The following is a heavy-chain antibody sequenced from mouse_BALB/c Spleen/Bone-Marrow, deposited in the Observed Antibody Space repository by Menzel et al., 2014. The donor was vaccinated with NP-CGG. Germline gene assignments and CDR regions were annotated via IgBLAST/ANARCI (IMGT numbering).Heavy chain of an antibody. V-gene: IGHV3-8*02. J-gene: IGHJ2*01. D-gene: IGHD2-3*01. CDR2: ISYSGST. Sequence: VQLKESGPSLVKPSQTLSLPCSVTGDSINSGYWNWIRKFPGNKLEYMGYISYSGSTYYNPSLKSRISITRDTSKNQYYLQLNSVTTEDTATYYCARYDGYSFDYWGQGTTLTVSS. CDR1: GDSINSGY. CDR3: ARYDGYSFDY.